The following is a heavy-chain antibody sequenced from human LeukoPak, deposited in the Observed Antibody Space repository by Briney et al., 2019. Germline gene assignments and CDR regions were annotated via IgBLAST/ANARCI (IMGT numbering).Heavy chain of an antibody. J-gene: IGHJ4*02. CDR2: IYYSGST. V-gene: IGHV4-39*01. Sequence: SETLSLTCTVSGGSISSGSYYWGWIRQPPGKGLEWIGNIYYSGSTSYNPSLKSRVTISVDTSKNQFSLKLSSMTAADTAVYYCARRHFGSALRDYWGQGTLVTVSS. CDR3: ARRHFGSALRDY. D-gene: IGHD3-10*01. CDR1: GGSISSGSYY.